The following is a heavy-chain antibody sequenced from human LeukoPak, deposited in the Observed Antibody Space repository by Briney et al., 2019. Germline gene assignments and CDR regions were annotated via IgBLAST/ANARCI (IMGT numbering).Heavy chain of an antibody. CDR3: AKDRDGLGVAGVGY. J-gene: IGHJ4*02. V-gene: IGHV3-30*18. CDR2: ISYDGSNK. Sequence: GGSLRLSCAASGFTFSRYGMHWVRQAPGKRLEWVAVISYDGSNKYYADSVKGRFTISRDNSKNTLYLQMSSLRAEDTAVYYCAKDRDGLGVAGVGYWGQGTLVTVSS. CDR1: GFTFSRYG. D-gene: IGHD1-26*01.